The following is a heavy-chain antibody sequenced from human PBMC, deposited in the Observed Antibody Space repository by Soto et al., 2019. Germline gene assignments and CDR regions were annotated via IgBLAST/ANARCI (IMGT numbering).Heavy chain of an antibody. V-gene: IGHV3-30-3*01. CDR2: ISYDGSNK. D-gene: IGHD4-17*01. CDR1: GFTFSSYA. J-gene: IGHJ4*02. Sequence: QVQLVESGGGVVEPGRSLRLSCAASGFTFSSYAMHWVRQAPGKGLEWVAVISYDGSNKYYADSVKGRFTISRDNSKNTLYLQMNSLRAEDRAVYYCARDPDYGGRGYFDYWGQGTLVTVSS. CDR3: ARDPDYGGRGYFDY.